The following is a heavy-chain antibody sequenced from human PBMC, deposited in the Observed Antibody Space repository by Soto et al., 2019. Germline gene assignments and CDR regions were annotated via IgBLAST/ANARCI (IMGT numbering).Heavy chain of an antibody. D-gene: IGHD2-21*02. J-gene: IGHJ3*02. CDR3: ARVCGGDCHNAFDI. CDR2: IYYSGST. V-gene: IGHV4-31*03. Sequence: SETLSLTCTVSGGSISSGGYYWSWILQHPGKGLEWIGYIYYSGSTYYNPSLKSRVTISVDTSKNQFSLKLSSVTAADTAVYYCARVCGGDCHNAFDIWGQGTMVTVSS. CDR1: GGSISSGGYY.